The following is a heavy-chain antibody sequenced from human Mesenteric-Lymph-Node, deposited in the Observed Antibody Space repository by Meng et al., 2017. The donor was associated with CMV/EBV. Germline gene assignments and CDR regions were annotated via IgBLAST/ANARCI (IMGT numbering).Heavy chain of an antibody. D-gene: IGHD3-10*01. CDR3: ARETMVRGAFDY. Sequence: SETLSLTCTVSGYSISSGYYWGWIRQPPGKGLEWIGSIYHSGSTYYNPSLKSRVTISVDTSKNQFSLKLSSVTAADTAVYYCARETMVRGAFDYRGQGTLVTVSS. CDR2: IYHSGST. V-gene: IGHV4-38-2*02. CDR1: GYSISSGYY. J-gene: IGHJ4*02.